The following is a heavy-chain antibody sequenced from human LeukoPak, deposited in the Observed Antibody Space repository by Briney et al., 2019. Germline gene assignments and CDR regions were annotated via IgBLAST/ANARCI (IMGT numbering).Heavy chain of an antibody. CDR3: ARALTYYDSSGFDN. Sequence: SETLSLTCTVSGGSINNYYWNWIRQPPGKGLEWIGYIYYSGSTNYNPSLKSRVTISVDTSKNYFSLKLSSVTAADTAVYYCARALTYYDSSGFDNWGQGTLVTVSS. J-gene: IGHJ4*02. V-gene: IGHV4-59*01. CDR1: GGSINNYY. CDR2: IYYSGST. D-gene: IGHD3-22*01.